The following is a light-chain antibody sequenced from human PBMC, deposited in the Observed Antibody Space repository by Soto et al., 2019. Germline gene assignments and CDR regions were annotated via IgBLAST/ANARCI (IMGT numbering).Light chain of an antibody. V-gene: IGLV2-8*01. CDR1: SSDIGAYNF. CDR2: EVS. CDR3: SSSAGSNSLV. J-gene: IGLJ1*01. Sequence: QSVLTQPPSASGSPGQSVTISCTGTSSDIGAYNFVSWYQQHPGKAPKLMIYEVSKRPSGVPDRFSGSKSGDTASLTVSGLQAEDEADYFCSSSAGSNSLVFGSGTKLTVL.